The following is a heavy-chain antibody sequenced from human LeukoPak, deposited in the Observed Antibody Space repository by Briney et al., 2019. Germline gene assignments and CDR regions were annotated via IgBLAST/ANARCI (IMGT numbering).Heavy chain of an antibody. J-gene: IGHJ4*02. CDR1: GFTFSSYA. Sequence: GGSLRLSCAASGFTFSSYAMHWVRQAPGKGLEWVAVISYDGSNKYYADSVKGRFTISRDNSKNTLYLQMNSLRAEDTAVYYCARGPVEMATMPFDYWGQGTLVTVSS. CDR3: ARGPVEMATMPFDY. D-gene: IGHD5-24*01. CDR2: ISYDGSNK. V-gene: IGHV3-30*04.